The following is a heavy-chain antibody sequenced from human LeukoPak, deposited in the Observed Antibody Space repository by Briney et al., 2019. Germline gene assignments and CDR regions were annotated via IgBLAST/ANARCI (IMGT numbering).Heavy chain of an antibody. CDR2: ISAYNGNT. V-gene: IGHV1-18*01. CDR3: ARLTRLIYY. Sequence: GASVKVSCQADGYTVTSYGISWVRQAPRQGREWMGWISAYNGNTNYAQKRQGRVTLTTDPSTSTAYMELRSLRTTHPAVNIRARLTRLIYYWGEGTLVTVSS. CDR1: GYTVTSYG. J-gene: IGHJ4*02. D-gene: IGHD3/OR15-3a*01.